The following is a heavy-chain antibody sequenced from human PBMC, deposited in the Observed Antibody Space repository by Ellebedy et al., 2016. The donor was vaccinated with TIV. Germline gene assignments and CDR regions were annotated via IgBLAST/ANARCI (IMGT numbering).Heavy chain of an antibody. CDR2: IDGAGGT. Sequence: GESLKISCAVSGFTFSNYAMTWVRQAPGQGLEWVSAIDGAGGTNYAASVKGRFTISGDNSKKTFYLEMNSLRVDDTAVYYCAKTEPYGTTWFGRIYWGQGTLVTVSS. CDR3: AKTEPYGTTWFGRIY. CDR1: GFTFSNYA. V-gene: IGHV3-23*01. J-gene: IGHJ4*02. D-gene: IGHD3-10*01.